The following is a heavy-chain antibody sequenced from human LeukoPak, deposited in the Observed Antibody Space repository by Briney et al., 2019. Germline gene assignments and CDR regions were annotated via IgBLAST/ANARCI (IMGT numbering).Heavy chain of an antibody. D-gene: IGHD4-17*01. J-gene: IGHJ4*02. CDR1: AYPISSGYY. Sequence: SETLSLTCTVSAYPISSGYYWGWIRQPPGKGLEWIGSIYHSGSTYYNPSLKSRVTISVDTSKSQFSLKLSSVTAADTAVYFCAGYHAYGVTTPPLGYWGQGTLVTVSS. V-gene: IGHV4-38-2*02. CDR2: IYHSGST. CDR3: AGYHAYGVTTPPLGY.